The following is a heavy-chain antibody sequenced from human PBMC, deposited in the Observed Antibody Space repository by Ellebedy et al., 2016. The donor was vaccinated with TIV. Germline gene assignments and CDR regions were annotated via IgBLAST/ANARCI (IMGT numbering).Heavy chain of an antibody. J-gene: IGHJ4*02. Sequence: AASVKVSCKASGYTFTSYGISWVRQAPGQGLEWMGWISAYNGNTNYAQKLQGRVTMTTDTSTSTAYMELRSLRSDDTAVYYCARVCCGGEKYYFDYWGQGTLVTVSS. D-gene: IGHD2-21*01. CDR2: ISAYNGNT. V-gene: IGHV1-18*01. CDR1: GYTFTSYG. CDR3: ARVCCGGEKYYFDY.